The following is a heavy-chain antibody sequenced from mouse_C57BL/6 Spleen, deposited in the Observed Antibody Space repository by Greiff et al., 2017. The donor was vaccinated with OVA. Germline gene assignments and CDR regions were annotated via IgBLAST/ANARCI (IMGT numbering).Heavy chain of an antibody. J-gene: IGHJ4*01. CDR1: GYSITTDY. CDR2: ISFSGRT. V-gene: IGHV3-8*01. D-gene: IGHD3-3*01. CDR3: ARETGTRAMDY. Sequence: VKLQYSGPGLAKPSQTLFLTCSVTGYSITTDYWNWTRKFPGNNLDYMGYISFSGRTYDNPSLKSRISIPRDTSTNQKHLQLKSATTYDTATYDCARETGTRAMDYWGQGTSVTVSS.